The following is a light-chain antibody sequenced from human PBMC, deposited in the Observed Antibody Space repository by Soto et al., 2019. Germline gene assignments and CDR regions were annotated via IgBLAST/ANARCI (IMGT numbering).Light chain of an antibody. V-gene: IGKV1-5*03. J-gene: IGKJ2*01. Sequence: DIQMTQSPSTLSASVGDRVTIPCRASQTINVYLAWYQQKPGKAPKLLIYKASTLESGVPSRFSGSGSGTEFTLTISSLQPDDFATYYCQQYNSYPYTFGQGTKLETK. CDR2: KAS. CDR1: QTINVY. CDR3: QQYNSYPYT.